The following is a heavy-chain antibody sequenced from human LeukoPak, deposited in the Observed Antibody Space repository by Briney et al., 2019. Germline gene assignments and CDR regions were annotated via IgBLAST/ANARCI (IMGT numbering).Heavy chain of an antibody. V-gene: IGHV1-24*01. CDR3: AREGRGSGWWNEPSFDY. CDR1: GYTLTELS. Sequence: ASVKVSCKVSGYTLTELSMHWVRQAPGKGLEWMGGFDPEDGETIYAQKFQGRVTMTEDTSTDTAYMELSSLRSEDTAVYYCAREGRGSGWWNEPSFDYWGQGTLVTVSS. D-gene: IGHD6-19*01. CDR2: FDPEDGET. J-gene: IGHJ4*02.